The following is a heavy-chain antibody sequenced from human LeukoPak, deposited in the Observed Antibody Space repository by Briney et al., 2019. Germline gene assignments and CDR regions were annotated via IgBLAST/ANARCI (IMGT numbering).Heavy chain of an antibody. J-gene: IGHJ4*02. CDR2: ISSDGSNK. D-gene: IGHD3-10*01. CDR3: AKGDYYGSGSPPSPDY. Sequence: GGSLRLSCAASGFTFSSYAMHWVRQAPGKGLEWVAVISSDGSNKYYADSMKGRFTISRDNSKNTLYLQMNSLRGEDTAVYSCAKGDYYGSGSPPSPDYWGQGTLVTVSS. V-gene: IGHV3-30*04. CDR1: GFTFSSYA.